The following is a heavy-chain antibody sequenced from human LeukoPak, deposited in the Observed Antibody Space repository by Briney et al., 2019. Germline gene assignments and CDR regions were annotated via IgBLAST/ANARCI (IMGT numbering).Heavy chain of an antibody. D-gene: IGHD4-17*01. V-gene: IGHV4-34*01. J-gene: IGHJ3*02. CDR3: ARGLPYGDYVGGAFDI. Sequence: KPSETLSLTCAVYGGSFSGYYWSWIRQPPGKGLEWIGEIYHSGNTNSNPSLKSRVTMSVDKSKNQFSLKLSSVTAADTAVYYCARGLPYGDYVGGAFDIWGQGTMVTVSS. CDR2: IYHSGNT. CDR1: GGSFSGYY.